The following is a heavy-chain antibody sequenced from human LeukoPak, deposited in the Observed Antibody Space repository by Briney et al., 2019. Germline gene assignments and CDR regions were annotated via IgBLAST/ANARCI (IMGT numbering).Heavy chain of an antibody. D-gene: IGHD2-2*01. CDR3: AKSYCSSTSCYGVYDY. CDR2: INSDGSIT. V-gene: IGHV3-74*01. Sequence: PGRSLRLSCAASGFTFSSYWMHWVRQAPGKGLVWVSRINSDGSITSYADSVKGRFTISRDNAKNTLYLQMNSLRAEDTAVYYCAKSYCSSTSCYGVYDYWGQGTLATVSS. J-gene: IGHJ4*02. CDR1: GFTFSSYW.